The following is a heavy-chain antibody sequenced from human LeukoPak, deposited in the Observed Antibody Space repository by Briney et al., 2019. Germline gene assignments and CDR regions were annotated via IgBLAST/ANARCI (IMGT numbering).Heavy chain of an antibody. CDR2: IYDSGST. V-gene: IGHV4-59*08. CDR3: ARHSSGQSYDN. J-gene: IGHJ4*02. D-gene: IGHD5-18*01. Sequence: SETLPLTCTASGGSISSYYWSWIRQPPGKGLEWIGYIYDSGSTNYDPSLKSRLTISVDTSKNQFSLKLRSVTAADTAVYYCARHSSGQSYDNWGQGRLVPVSS. CDR1: GGSISSYY.